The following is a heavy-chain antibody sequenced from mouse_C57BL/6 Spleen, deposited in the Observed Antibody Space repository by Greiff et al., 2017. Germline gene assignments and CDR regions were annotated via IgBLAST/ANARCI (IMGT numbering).Heavy chain of an antibody. CDR2: IDPETGGT. Sequence: QVQLQQSGAELVRPGASVTLSCKASGYTFTDYEMHWVKQTPVHGLEWIGAIDPETGGTAYNQKFKGKAILTADKSSSTAYMELRSLTSEDSAVYYCTRRIYDGYYAMDYWGQGTSVTGAS. J-gene: IGHJ4*01. D-gene: IGHD2-3*01. CDR1: GYTFTDYE. CDR3: TRRIYDGYYAMDY. V-gene: IGHV1-15*01.